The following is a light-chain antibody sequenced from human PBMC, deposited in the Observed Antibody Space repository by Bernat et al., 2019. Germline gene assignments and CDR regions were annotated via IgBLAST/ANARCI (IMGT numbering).Light chain of an antibody. J-gene: IGLJ2*01. Sequence: QSVLTQPPSVSGAPGQRVTIPCPGSSPNIGAGYDLHGNQQLPGTAPKLLIYGNSNRPSGVPDRFSGSKSGTSASLAITGLQAEDEADYYCQSYDSSLSGSRVVFGGGTKLTVL. CDR3: QSYDSSLSGSRVV. V-gene: IGLV1-40*01. CDR1: SPNIGAGYD. CDR2: GNS.